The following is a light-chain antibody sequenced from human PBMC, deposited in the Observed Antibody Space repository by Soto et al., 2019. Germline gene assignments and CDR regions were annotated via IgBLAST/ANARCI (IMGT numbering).Light chain of an antibody. V-gene: IGLV2-14*01. CDR2: EVS. CDR1: SSDVGGYTY. CDR3: NSMSTSTRVV. Sequence: QSALTQPASVSGSPGQSITISCTGTSSDVGGYTYVSWYQQHPGKTPKLMIYEVSNRPSGVSHRFSGSKSGNTASLTISGLQAEDEAIYYCNSMSTSTRVVFGGGTKLTVL. J-gene: IGLJ2*01.